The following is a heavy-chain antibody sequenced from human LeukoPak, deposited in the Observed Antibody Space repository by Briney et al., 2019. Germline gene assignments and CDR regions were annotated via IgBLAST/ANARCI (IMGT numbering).Heavy chain of an antibody. CDR3: ARDLAAGGTYPRY. D-gene: IGHD6-13*01. CDR1: GFTVSSNY. V-gene: IGHV3-53*01. Sequence: GGSLRLSCAASGFTVSSNYMSWVRQAPGKGPEWVSVIYSDGSTYYADSVKGRFTISRDTSKNTLYLQMNSLRTEDTAAYYCARDLAAGGTYPRYWGQGTLVSVSS. CDR2: IYSDGST. J-gene: IGHJ4*02.